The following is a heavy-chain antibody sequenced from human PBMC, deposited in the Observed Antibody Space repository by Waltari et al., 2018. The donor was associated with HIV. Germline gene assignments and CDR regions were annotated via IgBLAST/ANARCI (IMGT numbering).Heavy chain of an antibody. CDR2: IIAIFGTA. Sequence: QVQLVQSGAEVKKPGSSVKVSCKASGGTFSSYAISWVRQAPGQGLEWMGGIIAIFGTANYAQKFQGRVTITADESTSTAYMELSSLRSEDTAVYYCAREGFGQLVPVYYYGMDVWGQGTTVTVSS. CDR3: AREGFGQLVPVYYYGMDV. V-gene: IGHV1-69*01. CDR1: GGTFSSYA. D-gene: IGHD6-13*01. J-gene: IGHJ6*02.